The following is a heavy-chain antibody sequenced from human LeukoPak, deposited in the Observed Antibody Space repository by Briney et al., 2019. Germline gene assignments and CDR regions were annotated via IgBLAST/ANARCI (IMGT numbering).Heavy chain of an antibody. CDR2: ISYDVSNK. J-gene: IGHJ4*02. V-gene: IGHV3-30*18. D-gene: IGHD6-13*01. CDR1: GFTFSSYG. Sequence: GRSLRLSCAASGFTFSSYGMHWVRQAPGKGLEWGAVISYDVSNKYYADSVKGRFTISRDTPKNTLYLQMNSLRAGDAAVYYCAKDGVAAGGKGVFDYGGRGTLVTVSS. CDR3: AKDGVAAGGKGVFDY.